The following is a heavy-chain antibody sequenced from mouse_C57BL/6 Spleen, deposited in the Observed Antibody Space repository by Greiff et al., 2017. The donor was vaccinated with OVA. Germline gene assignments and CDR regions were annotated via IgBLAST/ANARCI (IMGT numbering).Heavy chain of an antibody. D-gene: IGHD1-1*01. CDR2: IYPRSGNT. CDR1: GYTFTSYG. Sequence: QVQLKQSGAELARPGASVKLSCKASGYTFTSYGISWVKQRTGQGLEWIGEIYPRSGNTYYNEKFKGKATLTADKSSSTAYMELRSLTSEDSAVYFRARSSITTVVADYWGQGTTLTVSS. V-gene: IGHV1-81*01. CDR3: ARSSITTVVADY. J-gene: IGHJ2*01.